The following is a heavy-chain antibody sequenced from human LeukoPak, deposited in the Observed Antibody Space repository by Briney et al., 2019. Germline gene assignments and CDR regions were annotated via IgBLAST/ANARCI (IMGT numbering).Heavy chain of an antibody. CDR3: AKDILRFLEWLSSPGGD. CDR2: IRYDGSNK. D-gene: IGHD3-3*01. J-gene: IGHJ4*02. Sequence: GGSLRLSCSASGFTFSSYGMHWVRQAPGKGLEWVAFIRYDGSNKYYADSVKGRFTISRDNSKNTLYLQMNSLRAEDTAVYYCAKDILRFLEWLSSPGGDWGQGTLVTVSS. CDR1: GFTFSSYG. V-gene: IGHV3-30*02.